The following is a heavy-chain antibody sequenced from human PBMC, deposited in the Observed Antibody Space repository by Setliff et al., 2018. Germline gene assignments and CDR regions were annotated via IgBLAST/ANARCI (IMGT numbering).Heavy chain of an antibody. CDR1: GGSISSISYY. V-gene: IGHV4-39*07. D-gene: IGHD3-10*01. CDR2: INHSGST. CDR3: ARGKGSWVLLRWFDP. J-gene: IGHJ5*02. Sequence: SETLSLTCTVSGGSISSISYYWGWIRQPPGKGLEWIGEINHSGSTNYNPSLKSRVTISVDTSKNQFSLKLSSVTAADTAVYYCARGKGSWVLLRWFDPWGQGTLVTVSS.